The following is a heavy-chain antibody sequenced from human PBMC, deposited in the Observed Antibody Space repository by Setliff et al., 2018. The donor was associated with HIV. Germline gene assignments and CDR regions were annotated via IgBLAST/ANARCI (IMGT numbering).Heavy chain of an antibody. V-gene: IGHV1-2*06. D-gene: IGHD3-3*01. Sequence: ASVKVSCKASGYTFTGYFIHWVRQAPGQGLEWVGRINPNSGDTNFAQKFQGRVTMTRDTSINTAFMELNSLRSDDTAVYYCARLFYDYWSGFYSGDYWGQGTLVTV. J-gene: IGHJ4*02. CDR2: INPNSGDT. CDR3: ARLFYDYWSGFYSGDY. CDR1: GYTFTGYF.